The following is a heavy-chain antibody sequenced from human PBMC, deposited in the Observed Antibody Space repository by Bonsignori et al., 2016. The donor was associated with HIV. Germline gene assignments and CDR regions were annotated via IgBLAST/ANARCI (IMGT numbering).Heavy chain of an antibody. CDR2: IYYSGST. J-gene: IGHJ4*02. V-gene: IGHV4-59*01. CDR3: ARVSKDLSGSLFDY. CDR1: GGSISSYY. Sequence: SETLSLTCTVSGGSISSYYWSWIRQPPGKGLEWIGYIYYSGSTNYNPSLKSRVTISVDTSKNQFSLKLSSVTAADTAVYYCARVSKDLSGSLFDYWGPGEPWSPSPQ. D-gene: IGHD1-26*01.